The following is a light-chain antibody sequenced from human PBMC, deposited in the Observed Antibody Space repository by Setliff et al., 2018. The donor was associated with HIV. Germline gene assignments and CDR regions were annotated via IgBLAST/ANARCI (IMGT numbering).Light chain of an antibody. V-gene: IGKV4-1*01. CDR1: QSLLYNSKNKNY. CDR2: WAS. Sequence: DIVMTQSPDSLAVSLGERATINCRSSQSLLYNSKNKNYLAWYQQRPGQPPKLLIYWASTRDSGVPDRFTVSGSGTDFNLTITSLQAEDVAVYYCQQYYHIPFTFGGGTKVDIK. J-gene: IGKJ4*01. CDR3: QQYYHIPFT.